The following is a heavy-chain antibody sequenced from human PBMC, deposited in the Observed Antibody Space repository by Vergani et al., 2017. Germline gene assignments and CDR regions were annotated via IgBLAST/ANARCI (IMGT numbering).Heavy chain of an antibody. J-gene: IGHJ6*02. CDR2: IRYEGRKK. V-gene: IGHV3-30*02. Sequence: QVQLVESGGGVVQPGGSPRLSCAASGFPFSSYGMHWVRQTPGKGLEWVSLIRYEGRKKYYADSGKGRFTISRDNSKNTLYLQMNSLRADDTAVYYCAKDSLGYYGMDVWGQGTTVTVAS. CDR1: GFPFSSYG. CDR3: AKDSLGYYGMDV.